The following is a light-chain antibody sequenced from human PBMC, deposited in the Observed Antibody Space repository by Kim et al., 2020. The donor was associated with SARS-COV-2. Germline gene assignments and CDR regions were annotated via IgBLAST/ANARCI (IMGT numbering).Light chain of an antibody. CDR2: RNT. CDR3: AIWADGLRGGV. Sequence: QSVLTQPPSASATPGQTVSISCSGSDSNIGNNYVYWYRQVPGAAPRLLVFRNTERPSGVPDRFSGSKSGTSASLAISGLRSDDEADYYCAIWADGLRGGVFGGGTKLTVL. CDR1: DSNIGNNY. J-gene: IGLJ2*01. V-gene: IGLV1-47*01.